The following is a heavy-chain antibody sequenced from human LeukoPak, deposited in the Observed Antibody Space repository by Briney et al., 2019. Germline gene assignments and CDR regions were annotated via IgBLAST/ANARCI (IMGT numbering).Heavy chain of an antibody. CDR2: ISAYNGNT. D-gene: IGHD3-22*01. Sequence: ASVKVSCKASGYAFTSYGISWVRQAPGQGLEWMGWISAYNGNTNYAQKLQGRVTMTTDTSTSTAYVELRSLRSDDTAVYYCARDSGPHYYDSSGYYYPSFDYWGQGTLVTVSS. V-gene: IGHV1-18*01. CDR3: ARDSGPHYYDSSGYYYPSFDY. CDR1: GYAFTSYG. J-gene: IGHJ4*02.